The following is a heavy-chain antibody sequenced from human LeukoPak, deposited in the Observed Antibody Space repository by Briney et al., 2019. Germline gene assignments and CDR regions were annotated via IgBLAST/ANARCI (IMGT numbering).Heavy chain of an antibody. J-gene: IGHJ4*02. CDR1: GFTFSAYG. D-gene: IGHD1-1*01. CDR2: IGSSGDT. V-gene: IGHV3-23*01. CDR3: AKLGTDSPEGY. Sequence: PGGSLRLSCAASGFTFSAYGMTWVRQAPGKGLESVSAIGSSGDTYYAGSVKGRFTISRDNSKNTLSLQMHSLRADDTAVYYCAKLGTDSPEGYWGQGTLVTVSS.